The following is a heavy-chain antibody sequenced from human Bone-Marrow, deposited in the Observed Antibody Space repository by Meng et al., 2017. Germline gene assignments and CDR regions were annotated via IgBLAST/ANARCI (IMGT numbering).Heavy chain of an antibody. D-gene: IGHD3-10*01. Sequence: GESLKIPCAASGFTFSSYAMHWVRQAPGKGLEWVAVISYDGSNKYYADSVKGRFTISRDNSKNTLYLQMNSLRAEDTAVYYCARVGYYGSGIRWHFDYWGQGTLVTVSS. V-gene: IGHV3-30*01. J-gene: IGHJ4*02. CDR2: ISYDGSNK. CDR3: ARVGYYGSGIRWHFDY. CDR1: GFTFSSYA.